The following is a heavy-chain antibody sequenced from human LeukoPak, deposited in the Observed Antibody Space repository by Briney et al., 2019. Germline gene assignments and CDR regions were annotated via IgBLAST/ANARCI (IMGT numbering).Heavy chain of an antibody. V-gene: IGHV3-21*01. Sequence: PGGSLRLSCAASGFTFSSYSMTWVRQAPGKGLEWVSSISSSSSYIYYADSVKGRFTISRDNAKNSLYLQMNSLRAEDTAVYYCARNLWFGDHDAFDIWGQGTMVTVSS. CDR1: GFTFSSYS. CDR3: ARNLWFGDHDAFDI. CDR2: ISSSSSYI. J-gene: IGHJ3*02. D-gene: IGHD3-10*01.